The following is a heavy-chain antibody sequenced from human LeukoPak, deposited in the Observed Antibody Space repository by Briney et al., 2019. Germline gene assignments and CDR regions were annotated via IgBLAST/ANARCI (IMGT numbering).Heavy chain of an antibody. V-gene: IGHV3-7*01. J-gene: IGHJ4*02. Sequence: PGGSLRLSCAASGFTFRSYWMSWLRQTPGKRLEWLANIKEDGSEKYYVDSVKGRFTISRDNAKTSLYLQMNSLRAEDMAVYYCARVLPGYFDYWGQGTLVTVSS. CDR3: ARVLPGYFDY. CDR1: GFTFRSYW. CDR2: IKEDGSEK.